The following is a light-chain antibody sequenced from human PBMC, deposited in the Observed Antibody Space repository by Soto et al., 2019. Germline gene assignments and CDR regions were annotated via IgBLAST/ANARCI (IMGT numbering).Light chain of an antibody. Sequence: QSVLTQPPSVSGAPGQRVTISCTGSSSNIGAGYDVHWYQQFPGTAPKLLILGNRNRPSGVPDRFSGSKSGTSASLAITGLQPEDEADYYCQSYDSTLSGYVFGTGTKLTV. V-gene: IGLV1-40*01. CDR2: GNR. J-gene: IGLJ1*01. CDR3: QSYDSTLSGYV. CDR1: SSNIGAGYD.